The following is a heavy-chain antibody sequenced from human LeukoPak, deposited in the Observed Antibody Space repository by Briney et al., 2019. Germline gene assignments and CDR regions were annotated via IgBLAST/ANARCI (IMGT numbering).Heavy chain of an antibody. V-gene: IGHV1-3*01. Sequence: GASVKVSCKASGYTFTSYAMHWVRQAPGQRLEWMGWINAGNGNTKYSQKFQGRVTITRDTSASTAYMELSSLRSEDTAVYYCARDLSRGIAAAKWYFDLWGRGTLVTVSS. CDR2: INAGNGNT. CDR1: GYTFTSYA. CDR3: ARDLSRGIAAAKWYFDL. D-gene: IGHD6-13*01. J-gene: IGHJ2*01.